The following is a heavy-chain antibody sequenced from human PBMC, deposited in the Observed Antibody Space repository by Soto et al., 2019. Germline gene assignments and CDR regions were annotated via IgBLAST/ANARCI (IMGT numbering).Heavy chain of an antibody. CDR2: IYYSGST. D-gene: IGHD2-2*01. J-gene: IGHJ5*02. CDR1: GGSISSGYYY. V-gene: IGHV4-30-4*02. Sequence: SETLSLPWTVSGGSISSGYYYWSWIRQPPGKGLEWIGYIYYSGSTYYNPSLKSRVTISVDTSKNQFSLDLSSLTSADTAVYSCAGVHSTGSFYFVDTWGQGTLVTVSS. CDR3: AGVHSTGSFYFVDT.